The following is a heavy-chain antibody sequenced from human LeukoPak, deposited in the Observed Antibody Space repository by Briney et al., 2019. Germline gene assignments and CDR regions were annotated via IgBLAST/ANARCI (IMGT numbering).Heavy chain of an antibody. J-gene: IGHJ5*02. Sequence: PSQTLSLTCTVTGDSVSNGGYYCSWIRQHLEKGLEWIGYIYFSGDTYYNPSLQSRVSISLDKSKNQFSLKLSSVTAADTAVYYCARDLNGYCSGGSCYNWFDPWGQGTLVTVSS. V-gene: IGHV4-31*03. CDR3: ARDLNGYCSGGSCYNWFDP. CDR2: IYFSGDT. D-gene: IGHD2-15*01. CDR1: GDSVSNGGYY.